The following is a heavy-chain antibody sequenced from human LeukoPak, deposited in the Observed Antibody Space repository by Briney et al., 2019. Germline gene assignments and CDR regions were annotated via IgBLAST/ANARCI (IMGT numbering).Heavy chain of an antibody. V-gene: IGHV4-39*07. CDR1: GGSISSSGYY. CDR3: ARGIQWLPHDAFDI. J-gene: IGHJ3*02. CDR2: IYYGGST. Sequence: SETLSLTCTVSGGSISSSGYYWGWIRQPPGKGLEWIGSIYYGGSTYYNPSLKSRVTISVDTSKNQFSLKLSSVTAADTAVYYCARGIQWLPHDAFDIWGQGTMVTVSS. D-gene: IGHD6-19*01.